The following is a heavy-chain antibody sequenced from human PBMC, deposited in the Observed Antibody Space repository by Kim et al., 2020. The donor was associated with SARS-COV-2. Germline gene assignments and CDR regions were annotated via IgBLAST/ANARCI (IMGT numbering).Heavy chain of an antibody. V-gene: IGHV3-48*04. CDR3: ARDLGWDDHILRGYYYGMDV. CDR2: ISSSSSTI. Sequence: GGSLRLSCAASGFTFSSYSMNWVRQAPGKGLEWVSYISSSSSTIYYADSVKGRFTISRDNAKNSLYLQMNSLRAEDTAVYYCARDLGWDDHILRGYYYGMDVWGQGTTVTVSS. D-gene: IGHD1-26*01. J-gene: IGHJ6*02. CDR1: GFTFSSYS.